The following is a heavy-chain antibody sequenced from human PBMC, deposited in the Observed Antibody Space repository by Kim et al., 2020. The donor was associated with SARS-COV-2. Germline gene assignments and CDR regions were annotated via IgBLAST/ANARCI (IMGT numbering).Heavy chain of an antibody. D-gene: IGHD3-10*01. J-gene: IGHJ3*02. CDR3: IRDARLTIVSPGAFDI. CDR1: GFTVTNYW. CDR2: IRPDGSET. V-gene: IGHV3-74*01. Sequence: GGSLRLSCAASGFTVTNYWMHWVRQAPGKGLVWVSRIRPDGSETGYSDSVRGRFTIYRDIAKNMLYLQMNSLTAEDTAVYYCIRDARLTIVSPGAFDIWG.